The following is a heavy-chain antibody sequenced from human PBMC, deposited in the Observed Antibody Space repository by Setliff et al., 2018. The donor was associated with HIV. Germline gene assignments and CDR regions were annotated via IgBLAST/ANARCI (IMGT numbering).Heavy chain of an antibody. Sequence: PGGSLRLSCAASGFTFSSYAMTWVRQAPGKGLEWVSVISGTDDNTSYADSVKGRFTISRDNSKNPLYLQMNSLRAEDTALYHCAKVRRPSYGYFFDYWGQGTLVTVSS. D-gene: IGHD3-10*01. CDR2: ISGTDDNT. V-gene: IGHV3-23*01. CDR1: GFTFSSYA. J-gene: IGHJ4*02. CDR3: AKVRRPSYGYFFDY.